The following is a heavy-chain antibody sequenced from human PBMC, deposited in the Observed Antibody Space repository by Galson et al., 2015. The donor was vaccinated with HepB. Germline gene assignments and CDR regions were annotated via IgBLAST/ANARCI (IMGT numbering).Heavy chain of an antibody. V-gene: IGHV3-15*01. Sequence: SLRLSCAGSGFTFSNAWLHWVRQAPGRGLEWLGRIKSETDGGTTDYAAPIKGRFTISRDDSKGILYLQMNSLKTEDTAVYYRTDPRWLQFPLWGQGTLVTVSS. J-gene: IGHJ4*02. CDR1: GFTFSNAW. D-gene: IGHD5-24*01. CDR2: IKSETDGGTT. CDR3: TDPRWLQFPL.